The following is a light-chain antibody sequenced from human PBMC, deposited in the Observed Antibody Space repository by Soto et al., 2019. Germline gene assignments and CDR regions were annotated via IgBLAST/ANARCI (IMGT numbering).Light chain of an antibody. CDR3: SARDDVLSGVV. CDR1: SSNIGSNH. CDR2: RSD. V-gene: IGLV1-47*01. J-gene: IGLJ2*01. Sequence: QSVRTQPPSASGTPGQRVTISCSGSSSNIGSNHVYWYQQFPGMAPKLLMYRSDQRPTGVPDRFSGSKSGTSASLAISGLRSDDEADYYCSARDDVLSGVVFGGGTQLTVL.